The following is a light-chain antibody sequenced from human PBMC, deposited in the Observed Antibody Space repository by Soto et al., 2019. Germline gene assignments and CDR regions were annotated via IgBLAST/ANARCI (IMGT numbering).Light chain of an antibody. CDR2: EVS. CDR1: SSNIGAGYD. V-gene: IGLV1-40*01. CDR3: SSYAGSNNVV. J-gene: IGLJ2*01. Sequence: QSVPTQPPSVSGAPGQRVTISCTGSSSNIGAGYDVHWYQQLPGTAPKLMIYEVSKRPSGVPDRFSGSKSGNTASLTVSGLQAEDEADYYCSSYAGSNNVVFGGGTKLTVL.